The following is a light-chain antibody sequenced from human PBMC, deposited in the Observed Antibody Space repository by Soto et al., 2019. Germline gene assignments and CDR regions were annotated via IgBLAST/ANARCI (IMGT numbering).Light chain of an antibody. CDR3: QQYNNWPPWT. CDR2: GAS. Sequence: EIVLTQSPATLSLSPGERATLSCSAIQSDNSSYLAWYQQKPGQAPRLLIYGASSRATGIPDRFSGSGSGTEFTLTISSLQSEDFAVYYCQQYNNWPPWTFGQGTKVDI. J-gene: IGKJ1*01. CDR1: QSDNSSY. V-gene: IGKV3D-15*01.